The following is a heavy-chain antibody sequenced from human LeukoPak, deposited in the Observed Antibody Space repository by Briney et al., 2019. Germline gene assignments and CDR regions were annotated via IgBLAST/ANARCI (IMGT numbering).Heavy chain of an antibody. D-gene: IGHD6-13*01. CDR1: GYTFTSYA. Sequence: ASVKVSCKASGYTFTSYAMNWVRQAPGQGLEWMGWINTNTGNPTYAQGFTGRFVFSLDTSVSTAYLQISSLKAEDTAVYYCAREESAAGTSRIDYWGQGTLVTVSS. CDR3: AREESAAGTSRIDY. CDR2: INTNTGNP. V-gene: IGHV7-4-1*02. J-gene: IGHJ4*02.